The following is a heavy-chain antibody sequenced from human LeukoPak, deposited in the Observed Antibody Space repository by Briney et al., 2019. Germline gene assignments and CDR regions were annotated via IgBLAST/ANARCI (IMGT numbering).Heavy chain of an antibody. CDR1: GFTFSTYW. CDR3: ARKSGDPFDS. D-gene: IGHD4-17*01. CDR2: INEDGSEK. J-gene: IGHJ4*02. Sequence: GGSLRLSCAASGFTFSTYWMSWVRQAPGEGLEWVANINEDGSEKYYVDSVEGRFTISRDNTRNSLYVQMNILRAEDTAVYYCARKSGDPFDSWGQGTLVTVSS. V-gene: IGHV3-7*01.